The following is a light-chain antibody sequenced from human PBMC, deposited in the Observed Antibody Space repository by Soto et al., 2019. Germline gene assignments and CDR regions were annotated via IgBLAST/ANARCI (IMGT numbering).Light chain of an antibody. CDR3: SSYAGTNRV. CDR2: DVT. CDR1: SSDVGANNY. J-gene: IGLJ1*01. Sequence: QSPLTQPPSASGSPGQSVTISCTGTSSDVGANNYVTWYQQHPGKAPKLMIYDVTKRPSGVPDRFSGSKSGNTASLTVSGLQDEDEADYYCSSYAGTNRVFGTGTKLTVL. V-gene: IGLV2-8*01.